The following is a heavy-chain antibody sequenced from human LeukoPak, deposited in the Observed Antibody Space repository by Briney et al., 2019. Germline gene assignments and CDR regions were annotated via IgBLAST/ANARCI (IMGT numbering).Heavy chain of an antibody. J-gene: IGHJ6*03. CDR2: IHKSAIT. D-gene: IGHD3-10*01. Sequence: GGSLRLSCAASGFTVSSNYMTWVRQAPGKGLEWVSVIHKSAITYYADTVKGRFTISRDNSKNTLYLQMNSLRAEDTAVYYCARSLRVRGVPDYMDVWGKGTTVIISS. CDR1: GFTVSSNY. V-gene: IGHV3-53*01. CDR3: ARSLRVRGVPDYMDV.